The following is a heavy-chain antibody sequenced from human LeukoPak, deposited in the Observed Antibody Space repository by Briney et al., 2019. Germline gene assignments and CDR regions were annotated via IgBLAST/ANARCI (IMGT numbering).Heavy chain of an antibody. CDR2: MYYSGST. D-gene: IGHD1-26*01. CDR1: GGSISSYY. V-gene: IGHV4-59*01. J-gene: IGHJ4*02. CDR3: ARDVGATPGYFDY. Sequence: SESLSLTCTVSGGSISSYYWSWIRQPPGKGLEWIGYMYYSGSTNYNPSTNYNPSLKSRVTISVDTSKNQFSLKLSSVTAADTAVYYCARDVGATPGYFDYWGQGTLVTVSS.